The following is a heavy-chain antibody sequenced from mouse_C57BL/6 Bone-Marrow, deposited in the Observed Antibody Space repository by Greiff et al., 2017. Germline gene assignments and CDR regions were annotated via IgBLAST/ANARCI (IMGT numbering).Heavy chain of an antibody. D-gene: IGHD1-1*01. CDR1: GFTFSSYA. Sequence: EVKLVESGGGLVKPGGSLKLSCAASGFTFSSYAMSWVRQTPEKRLEWVATISDGGSYTYYPDNVKGRFTISRDNAKNNLYLQMSHLKSEDTAMYYCARDGSSFDYWGQGTTRTVSS. CDR3: ARDGSSFDY. CDR2: ISDGGSYT. V-gene: IGHV5-4*01. J-gene: IGHJ2*01.